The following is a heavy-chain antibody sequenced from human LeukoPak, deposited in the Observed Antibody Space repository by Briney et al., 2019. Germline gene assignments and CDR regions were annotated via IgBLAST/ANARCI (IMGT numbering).Heavy chain of an antibody. CDR2: MNPNSGNT. CDR1: RYTFTSYD. J-gene: IGHJ4*02. Sequence: ASVKVSCKASRYTFTSYDINWVRQATGQGLEWMGWMNPNSGNTGYAQKFQGRVTMTRNTSISTAYMELSSLRSEDTAVYYCARGGPYYYDSSGYLPLDYWGQGTLVTVSS. V-gene: IGHV1-8*01. CDR3: ARGGPYYYDSSGYLPLDY. D-gene: IGHD3-22*01.